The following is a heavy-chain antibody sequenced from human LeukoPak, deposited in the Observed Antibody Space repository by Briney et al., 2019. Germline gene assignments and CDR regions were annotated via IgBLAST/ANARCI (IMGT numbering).Heavy chain of an antibody. CDR2: INPNSGGT. J-gene: IGHJ4*02. CDR1: GYTFTGYY. V-gene: IGHV1-2*02. D-gene: IGHD3-3*01. CDR3: ARDWGYDFWSGYFGYRTHVDY. Sequence: ASVRVSCKASGYTFTGYYMHWVRQAPGQGLEWMGWINPNSGGTNYAQKFQGRVTMTRDTSISTAYMELSRLRSDDTAVYYCARDWGYDFWSGYFGYRTHVDYWGQGTLVTVSS.